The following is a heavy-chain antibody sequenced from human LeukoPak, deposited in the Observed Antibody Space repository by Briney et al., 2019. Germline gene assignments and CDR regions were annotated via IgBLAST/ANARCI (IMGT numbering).Heavy chain of an antibody. D-gene: IGHD6-19*01. CDR1: GYTFTGYY. CDR2: INPKSGGT. Sequence: ASVKVSFKASGYTFTGYYMHGVRQAPAQGLEGMGWINPKSGGTNYAQKFQGRVTMTRDTSISTAYMELSRLRSDDTAVYYCASIAVADDYYYGMDVWGQGTTVTVSS. CDR3: ASIAVADDYYYGMDV. J-gene: IGHJ6*02. V-gene: IGHV1-2*02.